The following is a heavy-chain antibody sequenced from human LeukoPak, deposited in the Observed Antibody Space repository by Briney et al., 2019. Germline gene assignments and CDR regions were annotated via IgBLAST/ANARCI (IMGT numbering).Heavy chain of an antibody. CDR1: GFMFSSYS. D-gene: IGHD3-16*02. CDR3: ARVPAGVIVMKDAFDI. J-gene: IGHJ3*02. V-gene: IGHV3-21*01. Sequence: GGSLRLSCAASGFMFSSYSMNWVRQAPGKGLEWVSSISSSSSYIYYADSVKGRFTISRDNAKNSLYLQMNSLRAEDTAVYYCARVPAGVIVMKDAFDIWGQGAMVTVSS. CDR2: ISSSSSYI.